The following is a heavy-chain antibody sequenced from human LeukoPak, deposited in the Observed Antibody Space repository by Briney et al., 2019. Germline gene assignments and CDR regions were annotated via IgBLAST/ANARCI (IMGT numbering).Heavy chain of an antibody. Sequence: QPGGSLRLSCVASRFTFSSYWVSWVRQAPGKGLEGVANIKQDGSEKYVDSVKGRFSISRDNARSSLYLQMNSLRAEDTAVYYCVGLRRNSDRSDYYYFYDYWGQGILVTVSS. V-gene: IGHV3-7*01. CDR2: IKQDGSEK. CDR1: RFTFSSYW. D-gene: IGHD3-22*01. CDR3: VGLRRNSDRSDYYYFYDY. J-gene: IGHJ4*02.